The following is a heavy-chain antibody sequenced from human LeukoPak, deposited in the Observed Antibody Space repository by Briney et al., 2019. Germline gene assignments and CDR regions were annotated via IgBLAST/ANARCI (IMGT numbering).Heavy chain of an antibody. Sequence: SETLSLTCTVSGGSISSYYWSWIRQPPGKGLEWIGYIYYSGSTNYNPSLKSRVTISVDTSKNQFSLKLSSVTAADTAMYYCARLTYDSSGYSLDYWGQGTLVTVSS. D-gene: IGHD3-22*01. CDR3: ARLTYDSSGYSLDY. V-gene: IGHV4-59*08. CDR1: GGSISSYY. CDR2: IYYSGST. J-gene: IGHJ4*02.